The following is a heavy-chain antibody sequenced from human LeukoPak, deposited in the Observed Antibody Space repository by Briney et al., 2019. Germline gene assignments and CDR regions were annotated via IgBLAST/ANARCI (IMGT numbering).Heavy chain of an antibody. CDR1: GGSISSYY. CDR3: ARAITGTSYYYYMDV. Sequence: PSETLSLTCTVSGGSISSYYWSWIRQPPGKGLEWTGYIYTSGSTNYNPSLKSRVTISVDTPKNQFSLNLSSVTAADTAVYYCARAITGTSYYYYMDVWGKGTTVTVSS. V-gene: IGHV4-4*09. J-gene: IGHJ6*03. D-gene: IGHD1-7*01. CDR2: IYTSGST.